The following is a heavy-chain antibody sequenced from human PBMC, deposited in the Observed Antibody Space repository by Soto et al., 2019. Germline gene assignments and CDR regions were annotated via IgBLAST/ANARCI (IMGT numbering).Heavy chain of an antibody. D-gene: IGHD6-13*01. CDR3: AKRSGSSWTGEFDY. V-gene: IGHV3-23*01. CDR1: GFTFSSYA. J-gene: IGHJ4*02. Sequence: GGSLRLSCAASGFTFSSYAMSWVRQAPGKGLEWVSAISGSGGSTYYADSVKGRLTISRDNSKNTLYLQMNSLRAEDTAVYYCAKRSGSSWTGEFDYWGQGTLVTVSS. CDR2: ISGSGGST.